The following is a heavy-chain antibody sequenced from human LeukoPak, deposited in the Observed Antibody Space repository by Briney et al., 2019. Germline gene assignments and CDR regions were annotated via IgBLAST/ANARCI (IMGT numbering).Heavy chain of an antibody. CDR2: IKTDGSLT. J-gene: IGHJ4*02. CDR3: ARDLNWETY. Sequence: PGESLRLSCAASEFTFGNFWMTWVRQAPGKGLEWVANIKTDGSLTYYVDSVKGRFTISRDNAKNSLYLQMNSLRAEDTAVYYCARDLNWETYWGQGTLVSVSS. CDR1: EFTFGNFW. V-gene: IGHV3-7*01. D-gene: IGHD7-27*01.